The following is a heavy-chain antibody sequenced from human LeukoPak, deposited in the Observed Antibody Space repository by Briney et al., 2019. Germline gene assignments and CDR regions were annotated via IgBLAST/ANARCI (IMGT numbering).Heavy chain of an antibody. CDR3: ARGSDVTMITLDY. V-gene: IGHV4-34*01. CDR2: INHSGST. J-gene: IGHJ4*02. Sequence: PSETLSLTCAVYGGSFSGYYWSWIRQPPGKGLERIGEINHSGSTNYNPSLKSRVTISVDTSKNQFSLKLSSVTAADTAVYYCARGSDVTMITLDYWGQGTLVTVSS. D-gene: IGHD3-22*01. CDR1: GGSFSGYY.